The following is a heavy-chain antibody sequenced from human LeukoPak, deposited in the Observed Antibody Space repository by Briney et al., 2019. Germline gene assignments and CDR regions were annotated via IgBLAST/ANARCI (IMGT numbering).Heavy chain of an antibody. CDR3: ARHSAYLNPFDY. V-gene: IGHV4-39*01. CDR1: GGSITRSSHY. D-gene: IGHD1-14*01. Sequence: PSETLSLTCTVSGGSITRSSHYWGWIRQPPGKGLEWIVSISYSGTTFYNLSLKSRVTISADTSKNQFSLKLSSVIAADTAVYFCARHSAYLNPFDYWGQGTLVTVSS. CDR2: ISYSGTT. J-gene: IGHJ4*02.